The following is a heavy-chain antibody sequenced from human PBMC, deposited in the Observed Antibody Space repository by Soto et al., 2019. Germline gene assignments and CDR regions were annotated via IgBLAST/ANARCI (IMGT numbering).Heavy chain of an antibody. V-gene: IGHV1-18*01. Sequence: GASVKVSCKASGYTFTNYGISWVRQAPGQGLEWMGWISPHNGNTNYAQKLQGRVTMTTDTSTSTAYMELRSLRSDDTAVYYCARCSPMETTCYYYYGMAVCAQGTTVTVS. D-gene: IGHD4-17*01. CDR2: ISPHNGNT. CDR1: GYTFTNYG. J-gene: IGHJ6*02. CDR3: ARCSPMETTCYYYYGMAV.